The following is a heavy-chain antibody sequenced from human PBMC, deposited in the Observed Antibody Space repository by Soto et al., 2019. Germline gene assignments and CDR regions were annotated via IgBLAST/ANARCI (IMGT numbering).Heavy chain of an antibody. D-gene: IGHD3-22*01. CDR2: IRSKAYGGTT. Sequence: SLGLSCTASGFTFGDYAMSWLRQAPGKGLEWVGFIRSKAYGGTTEYAASVKGRFTISRDDSKSIAYLQMNSLKTEDTAVYYCTPEYYYDSSGRDAFDIWGQGTMVTVSS. CDR3: TPEYYYDSSGRDAFDI. V-gene: IGHV3-49*03. J-gene: IGHJ3*02. CDR1: GFTFGDYA.